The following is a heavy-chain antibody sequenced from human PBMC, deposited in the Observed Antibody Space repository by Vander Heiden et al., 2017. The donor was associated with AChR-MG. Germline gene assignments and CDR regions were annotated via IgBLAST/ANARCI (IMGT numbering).Heavy chain of an antibody. CDR3: TRLVEAGVREGLFDY. CDR1: GFTFSGSA. Sequence: EVQLVESGGGLVQPGGSLKLSCAASGFTFSGSAMHWVRQASGKGLEWVGRIRSKANNYATAYAASVKGRFTISRDDSKNTSYLQMNSLETEDTAVYYCTRLVEAGVREGLFDYWGQGTLVTVSS. V-gene: IGHV3-73*02. CDR2: IRSKANNYAT. D-gene: IGHD1-26*01. J-gene: IGHJ4*02.